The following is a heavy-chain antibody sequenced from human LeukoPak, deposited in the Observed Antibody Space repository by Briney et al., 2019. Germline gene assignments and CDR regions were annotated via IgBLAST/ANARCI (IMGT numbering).Heavy chain of an antibody. V-gene: IGHV3-74*01. Sequence: GGSLRLSCAASGFTFSSYWMYWVRQAPGKGLVWVSRINSAGKTTHYADSVKGRFIISRDNAKNTLYLQMSSLRAEDTAVYYCARDPGSYSHDWYFDLWGRGTLVTVPS. CDR2: INSAGKTT. CDR1: GFTFSSYW. D-gene: IGHD1-26*01. CDR3: ARDPGSYSHDWYFDL. J-gene: IGHJ2*01.